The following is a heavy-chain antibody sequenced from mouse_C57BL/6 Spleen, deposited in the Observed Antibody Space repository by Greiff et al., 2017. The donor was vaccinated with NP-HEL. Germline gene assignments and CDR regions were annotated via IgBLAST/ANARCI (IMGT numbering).Heavy chain of an antibody. CDR2: INPYNGGT. D-gene: IGHD6-1*01. CDR1: GYTFTDYY. CDR3: ARRQLDWYFDV. V-gene: IGHV1-19*01. Sequence: VQLQQSGPVLVKPGASVKMSCKASGYTFTDYYMNWVKQSHGKSLEWIGVINPYNGGTSYNQKFKGKATLTVDKSSSTAYMELNSLTSEDSAVYYCARRQLDWYFDVWGTGTTVTVSS. J-gene: IGHJ1*03.